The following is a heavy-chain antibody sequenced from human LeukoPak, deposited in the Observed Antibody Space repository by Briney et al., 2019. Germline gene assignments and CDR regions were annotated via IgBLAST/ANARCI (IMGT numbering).Heavy chain of an antibody. CDR3: ARDPSPVLRRNYFDY. Sequence: PGGSLRLSCAACGFTFSSYSMNWVRQAPGKGLEWVSSISSSSSYIYYADSVKGRFTISRDNAKNSLYLQMNSLRAEDAAVYYCARDPSPVLRRNYFDYWGQGTLVTVSS. V-gene: IGHV3-21*01. CDR2: ISSSSSYI. D-gene: IGHD2-8*01. CDR1: GFTFSSYS. J-gene: IGHJ4*02.